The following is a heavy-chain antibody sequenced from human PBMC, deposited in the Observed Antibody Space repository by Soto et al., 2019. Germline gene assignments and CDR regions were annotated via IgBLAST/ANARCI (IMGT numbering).Heavy chain of an antibody. CDR2: IYPGGIT. J-gene: IGHJ6*02. Sequence: EAQLVESGGGLVQPGGSLTLSCAASGFSVSSNYMTWVRQAPGKGLEWVSVIYPGGITDFADSVKGRFTISRDNSKNTVFLEMNSLRVDDTAVYFCAKKGVEGGGLDVWRQGTTVTVSS. V-gene: IGHV3-66*01. D-gene: IGHD3-3*01. CDR3: AKKGVEGGGLDV. CDR1: GFSVSSNY.